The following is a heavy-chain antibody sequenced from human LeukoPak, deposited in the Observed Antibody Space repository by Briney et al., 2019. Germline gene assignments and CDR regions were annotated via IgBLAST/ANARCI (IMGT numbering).Heavy chain of an antibody. D-gene: IGHD4-11*01. CDR2: IIPIFGTA. V-gene: IGHV1-69*13. CDR1: GGTFSSYA. CDR3: ARNDYSPYYYYYGMDV. J-gene: IGHJ6*02. Sequence: ASVKVSCKASGGTFSSYAISWVRQAPGQGLEWMRGIIPIFGTANYAQKFQGRVTITADESTSTAYMELSSLRSEDTAVYYCARNDYSPYYYYYGMDVWGQGTTVTVTS.